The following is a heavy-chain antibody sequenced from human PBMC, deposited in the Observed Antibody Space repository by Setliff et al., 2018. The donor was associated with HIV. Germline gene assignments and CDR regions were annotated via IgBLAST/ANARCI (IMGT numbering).Heavy chain of an antibody. Sequence: LRLSCAASGFTFSTYGMYWVRQAPGKGLEWVSYISGDTRIINYADSVKGRFTISRDNAKNSLYLQMNSLRVEDTALYYCARDLNWGFDYWGQGTLVTVSS. D-gene: IGHD7-27*01. CDR3: ARDLNWGFDY. V-gene: IGHV3-48*01. CDR2: ISGDTRII. CDR1: GFTFSTYG. J-gene: IGHJ4*02.